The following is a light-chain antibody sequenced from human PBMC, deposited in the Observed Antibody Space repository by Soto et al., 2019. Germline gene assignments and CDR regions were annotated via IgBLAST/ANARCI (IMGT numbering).Light chain of an antibody. CDR2: DAS. Sequence: DIQMTQSPSSLSASVGDRVTITCRASQTISTYLNWYQQKPGKAPRLLIYDASSLLSGVPSRFSGSGSGTDFPLTIASLQPEDFSTYYCQQNDSTPYTFGQGTKVEI. CDR3: QQNDSTPYT. V-gene: IGKV1-39*01. J-gene: IGKJ2*01. CDR1: QTISTY.